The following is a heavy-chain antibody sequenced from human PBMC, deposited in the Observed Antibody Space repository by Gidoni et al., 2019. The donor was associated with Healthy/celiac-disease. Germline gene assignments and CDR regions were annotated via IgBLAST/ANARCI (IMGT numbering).Heavy chain of an antibody. CDR2: FDPEDGET. J-gene: IGHJ3*02. CDR1: GYTLTELS. Sequence: QVQLVQSGAEVKKPGASVKVSCKVSGYTLTELSMHWVRQAPGKGLEWMGGFDPEDGETIYAQKFQGRVTMTEDTSTDTAYMELSSLRSEDTAVYYCATPSPYYYDSSGAFDIWGQGTMVTVSS. D-gene: IGHD3-22*01. CDR3: ATPSPYYYDSSGAFDI. V-gene: IGHV1-24*01.